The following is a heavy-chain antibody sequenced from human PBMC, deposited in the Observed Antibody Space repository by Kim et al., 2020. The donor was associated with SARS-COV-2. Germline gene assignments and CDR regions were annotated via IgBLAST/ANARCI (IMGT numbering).Heavy chain of an antibody. D-gene: IGHD5-12*01. CDR3: AKDLLGRWLHRGYFDY. CDR1: GFTFSSYA. Sequence: GGSLRLSCAASGFTFSSYAMSWVRQAPGKGLEWVSAISGSGGSTYYADSVKGRFTISRDNSKNTLYLQMNSLRAEDTAVYYCAKDLLGRWLHRGYFDYWGQGTLVTVSS. J-gene: IGHJ4*02. V-gene: IGHV3-23*01. CDR2: ISGSGGST.